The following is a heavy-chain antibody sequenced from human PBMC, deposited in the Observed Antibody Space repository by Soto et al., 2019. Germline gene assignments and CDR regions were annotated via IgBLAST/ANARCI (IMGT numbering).Heavy chain of an antibody. CDR3: AKDPRGTYDNNWFDP. Sequence: GSLRPSCAAPGITFCSHAMNWGPPAPGEGLEWVSASSGSGGSTYYADSVKGRFTISRDNSKNTLYLQMNSLRAEDTAVYYCAKDPRGTYDNNWFDPWGQGTLVTVSS. D-gene: IGHD3-9*01. CDR1: GITFCSHA. J-gene: IGHJ5*02. CDR2: SSGSGGST. V-gene: IGHV3-23*01.